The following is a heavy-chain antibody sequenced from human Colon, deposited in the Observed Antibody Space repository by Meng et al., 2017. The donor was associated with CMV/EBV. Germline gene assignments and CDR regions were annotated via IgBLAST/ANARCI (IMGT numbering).Heavy chain of an antibody. CDR2: ISPTGSDT. D-gene: IGHD3-16*01. J-gene: IGHJ5*02. CDR1: GFIFSDYY. Sequence: QAPLGQSGGGLVEAGGSLRLSCAASGFIFSDYYMSWIREAPGKGLEWVSYISPTGSDTNYADSVRGRFTISRDNAKNSLFLQMSSLTAEDTAVYYCVKGHTMINPWGQGTLVTVSS. V-gene: IGHV3-11*05. CDR3: VKGHTMINP.